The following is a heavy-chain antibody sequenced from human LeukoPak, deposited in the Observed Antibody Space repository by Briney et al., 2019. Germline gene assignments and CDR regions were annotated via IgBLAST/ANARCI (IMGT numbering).Heavy chain of an antibody. CDR3: AKARIWFRESPDY. CDR1: GFTFSSYS. V-gene: IGHV3-21*01. Sequence: PGGSLRLSCAASGFTFSSYSMNWVRQAPGKGLEWVSSISSSSSYIYYADSVKGRFTISRDNAKNSLYLQMNSLRAEDTAVYYCAKARIWFRESPDYWGQGTLVTVSS. J-gene: IGHJ4*02. D-gene: IGHD3-10*01. CDR2: ISSSSSYI.